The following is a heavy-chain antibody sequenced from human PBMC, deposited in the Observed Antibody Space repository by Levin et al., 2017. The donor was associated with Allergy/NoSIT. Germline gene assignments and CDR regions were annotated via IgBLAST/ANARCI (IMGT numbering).Heavy chain of an antibody. V-gene: IGHV1-8*01. D-gene: IGHD6-19*01. CDR3: ARGHSGYYYYYGMDV. Sequence: PGGSLRLSCKASGYTFTSYDINWVRQATGQGLEWMGWMNPNSGNTGYAQKFQGRVTMTRNTSISTAYMELSSLRSEDTAVYYCARGHSGYYYYYGMDVWGQGTTVTVSS. J-gene: IGHJ6*02. CDR1: GYTFTSYD. CDR2: MNPNSGNT.